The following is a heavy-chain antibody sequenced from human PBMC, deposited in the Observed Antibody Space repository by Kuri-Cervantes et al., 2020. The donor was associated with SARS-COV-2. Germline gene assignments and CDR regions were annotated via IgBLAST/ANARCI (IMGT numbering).Heavy chain of an antibody. J-gene: IGHJ5*02. V-gene: IGHV3-74*01. CDR2: INSDGSST. Sequence: LSLTCAASGFTFSSYWMHWVLQAPGKGLVWVSRINSDGSSTSYADSVKGRFTISRENPKNTLYLQMNSLRAEDTAVYYCARDSLTTVSYNWFDPWGQGTLVTVSS. CDR1: GFTFSSYW. D-gene: IGHD4-11*01. CDR3: ARDSLTTVSYNWFDP.